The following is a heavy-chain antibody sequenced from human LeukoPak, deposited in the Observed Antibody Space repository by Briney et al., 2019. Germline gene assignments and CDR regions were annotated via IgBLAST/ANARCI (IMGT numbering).Heavy chain of an antibody. Sequence: ASVKVSCKASGYTFTGYYMHWVRQAPGQGLEWMGWISAYNGNTNYAQKLQGRVTMTTDTSTSTAYMELRSLRSDDTAVYYCARVGRSNRFDPWGQGTLVTVSS. V-gene: IGHV1-18*04. CDR1: GYTFTGYY. CDR2: ISAYNGNT. CDR3: ARVGRSNRFDP. J-gene: IGHJ5*02. D-gene: IGHD2-15*01.